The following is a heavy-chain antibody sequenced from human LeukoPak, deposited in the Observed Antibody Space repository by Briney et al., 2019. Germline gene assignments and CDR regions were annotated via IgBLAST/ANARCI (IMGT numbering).Heavy chain of an antibody. Sequence: SETLSLTCAVYGGSFSGYYWSWIRQPPGKGLEWIGEINHSGSTNYNPSLKSRVTISVDASKNQFSLKLSSVTAADTAVYYCARDVRPVYYYGSGSTFDYWGQGTLVTVSS. D-gene: IGHD3-10*01. CDR2: INHSGST. J-gene: IGHJ4*02. V-gene: IGHV4-34*01. CDR1: GGSFSGYY. CDR3: ARDVRPVYYYGSGSTFDY.